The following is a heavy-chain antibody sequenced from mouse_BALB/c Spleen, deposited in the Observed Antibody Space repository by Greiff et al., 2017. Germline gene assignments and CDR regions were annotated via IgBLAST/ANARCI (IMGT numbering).Heavy chain of an antibody. Sequence: EVKLQESGPGLVKPSQSLSLTCSVTGYSITSGYYWNWIRQFPGNKLEWMGYISYDGSNNYNPSLKNRISITRDTSKNQFFLKLNSVTTEDTATYYCARDAYYGEGDYWGQGTTLTVSS. CDR3: ARDAYYGEGDY. D-gene: IGHD1-1*02. CDR1: GYSITSGYY. V-gene: IGHV3-6*02. J-gene: IGHJ2*01. CDR2: ISYDGSN.